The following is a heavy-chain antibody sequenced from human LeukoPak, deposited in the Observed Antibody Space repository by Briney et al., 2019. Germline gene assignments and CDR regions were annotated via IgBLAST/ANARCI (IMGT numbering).Heavy chain of an antibody. CDR1: GGSFSGYY. V-gene: IGHV4-34*01. J-gene: IGHJ4*02. CDR3: ARVGPADIVVVPAAASFDY. D-gene: IGHD2-2*01. Sequence: SETLSLTCAVYGGSFSGYYWSWIRQPPGKGLDWIGEINHSGSTNYNPSLKSRVTISVDTSKNQFSLKLSSVPAAATAVYYCARVGPADIVVVPAAASFDYWGQGTLVTVSS. CDR2: INHSGST.